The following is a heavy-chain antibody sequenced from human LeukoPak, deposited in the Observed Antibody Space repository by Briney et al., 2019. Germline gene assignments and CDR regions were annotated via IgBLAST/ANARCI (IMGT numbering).Heavy chain of an antibody. CDR1: GGTFSSYA. J-gene: IGHJ4*02. D-gene: IGHD3-22*01. V-gene: IGHV1-69*05. CDR2: IIPIFGTA. CDR3: ARLDSEDSSGYPTFDY. Sequence: SVKFSCKASGGTFSSYAISWVRQAPGQGLEWMGGIIPIFGTANYAQKFQGRVTITTDESTSTAYMELSSLRSEDTAVYYCARLDSEDSSGYPTFDYWGQGTLVTVSS.